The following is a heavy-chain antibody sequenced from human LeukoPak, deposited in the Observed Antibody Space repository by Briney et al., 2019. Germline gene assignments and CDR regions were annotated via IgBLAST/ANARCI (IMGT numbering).Heavy chain of an antibody. CDR1: GLTFSTFA. Sequence: GGSLRLSCCASGLTFSTFAMNWVRQAPGRGLEWVSYISRGGDTIYYADSVKGRFTISRDNAKNTLYLQLNSLRAEDTAVYYCARDQGDGYNKYFFDYWGQGTLVTVSS. D-gene: IGHD5-24*01. CDR3: ARDQGDGYNKYFFDY. J-gene: IGHJ4*02. V-gene: IGHV3-48*03. CDR2: ISRGGDTI.